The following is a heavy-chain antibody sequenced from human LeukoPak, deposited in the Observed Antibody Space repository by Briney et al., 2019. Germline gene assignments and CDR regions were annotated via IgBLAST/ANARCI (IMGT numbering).Heavy chain of an antibody. CDR2: ISGSGGST. CDR3: AKRKDSTLSSDYFDY. V-gene: IGHV3-23*01. CDR1: GFTFSSYA. J-gene: IGHJ4*02. Sequence: GGSLRLSCAASGFTFSSYAMSWVRQAPGKGLEWVSAISGSGGSTYYADSVKGRFTISRDNSKNTLYLQTNSLRAEDTAVYYCAKRKDSTLSSDYFDYWGQGTLVTVSS. D-gene: IGHD6-13*01.